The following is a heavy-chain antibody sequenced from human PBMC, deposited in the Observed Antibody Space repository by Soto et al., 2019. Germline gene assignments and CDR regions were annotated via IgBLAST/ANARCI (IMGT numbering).Heavy chain of an antibody. CDR1: GFTFSSFA. V-gene: IGHV3-7*01. D-gene: IGHD1-26*01. CDR2: IKQDGSEK. J-gene: IGHJ4*02. Sequence: EMQLLESGGGLVQPGGSLRLSCAASGFTFSSFAMSWVRQAPGKGLEWVANIKQDGSEKYYVDSVKGRFTISRDNVKNSLYLQMNSLRSEDTAVYYCARGTGGATSSGKDQFDYWGQGTLVPVSS. CDR3: ARGTGGATSSGKDQFDY.